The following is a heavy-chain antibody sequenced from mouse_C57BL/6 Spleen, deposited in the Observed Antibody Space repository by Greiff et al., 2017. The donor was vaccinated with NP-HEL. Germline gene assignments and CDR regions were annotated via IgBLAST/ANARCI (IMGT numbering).Heavy chain of an antibody. Sequence: VQLQQSGPVLVKPGASVKMSCKASGYTFTDYYMNWVKQSHGKSLEWIGVINPYNGGTSYNQKFKGKATLTVDKSSSTAYMERNSLTSEDSAVYYCARSDDGYSLYAMDYWGQGTSVTVSS. CDR2: INPYNGGT. J-gene: IGHJ4*01. D-gene: IGHD2-3*01. CDR1: GYTFTDYY. CDR3: ARSDDGYSLYAMDY. V-gene: IGHV1-19*01.